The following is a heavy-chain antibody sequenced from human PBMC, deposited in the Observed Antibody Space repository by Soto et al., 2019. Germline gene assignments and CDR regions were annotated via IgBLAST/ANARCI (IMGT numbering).Heavy chain of an antibody. CDR1: GFTFINAW. Sequence: SLRLSCAASGFTFINAWLSWVRQAPGKGLEWVGRIKSNADGGTTDYAAPVKGRFTISRDDSKNTLYLQMNSLKTEDTAVYYCTTELRWEQPGFDYWGQGTLVTVSS. CDR3: TTELRWEQPGFDY. J-gene: IGHJ4*02. V-gene: IGHV3-15*01. D-gene: IGHD3-3*01. CDR2: IKSNADGGTT.